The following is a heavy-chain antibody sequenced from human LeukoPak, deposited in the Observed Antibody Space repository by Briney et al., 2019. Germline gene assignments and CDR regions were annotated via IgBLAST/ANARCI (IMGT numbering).Heavy chain of an antibody. CDR1: GYTFISYG. V-gene: IGHV1-18*01. D-gene: IGHD6-19*01. Sequence: ASVKVSCKASGYTFISYGISWVRQAPGQGLEWMGWISAYNGNTNYAQKLQGRVTMTTDTSTSTAYMELRSLRSDDTAVYYCATYSSGWYLDYWGQGTLVTVSS. J-gene: IGHJ4*02. CDR3: ATYSSGWYLDY. CDR2: ISAYNGNT.